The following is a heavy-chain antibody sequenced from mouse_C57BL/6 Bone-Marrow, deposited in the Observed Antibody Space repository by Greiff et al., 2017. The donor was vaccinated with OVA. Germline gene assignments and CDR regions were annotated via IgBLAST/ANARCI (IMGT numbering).Heavy chain of an antibody. CDR1: GYAFTNYL. CDR3: ARVYGSSGPY. Sequence: QVQLQQSGAELVRPGTSVKVSCKASGYAFTNYLIEWVKQRPGQGLEWIGVINPGSGGTNYNEKFKGKATLTADKSSSTAYMQLSSLTSEDSAVYFCARVYGSSGPYWGQGTLVTVSA. V-gene: IGHV1-54*01. D-gene: IGHD1-1*01. CDR2: INPGSGGT. J-gene: IGHJ3*01.